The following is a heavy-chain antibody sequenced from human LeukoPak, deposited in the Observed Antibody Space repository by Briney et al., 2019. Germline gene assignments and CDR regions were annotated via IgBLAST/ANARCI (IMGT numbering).Heavy chain of an antibody. Sequence: ASVKVSCKASGYTFTSYDINWVRQATGQGLEWMGWMNPNSGNTGYAQKFQGRVTMTRNTSISTAYMELSSLRSEDTAVYYCARTGRYDFWSGYYPTDYWGQGTLVIVSS. V-gene: IGHV1-8*01. CDR3: ARTGRYDFWSGYYPTDY. J-gene: IGHJ4*02. CDR1: GYTFTSYD. CDR2: MNPNSGNT. D-gene: IGHD3-3*01.